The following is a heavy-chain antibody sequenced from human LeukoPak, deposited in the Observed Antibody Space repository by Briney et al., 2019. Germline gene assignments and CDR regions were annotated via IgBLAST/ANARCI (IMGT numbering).Heavy chain of an antibody. CDR2: IYYNGNT. Sequence: SETLSLTCTVSGGSISSYYWSWIRQSPGKGLEWIGYIYYNGNTNYNPSLQSRVTISVDTSNNQFSLKLASVTAADTAMYYCARHVLFYYYYYTDVWGKGTTVTVSS. J-gene: IGHJ6*03. CDR3: ARHVLFYYYYYTDV. V-gene: IGHV4-59*08. D-gene: IGHD3-10*01. CDR1: GGSISSYY.